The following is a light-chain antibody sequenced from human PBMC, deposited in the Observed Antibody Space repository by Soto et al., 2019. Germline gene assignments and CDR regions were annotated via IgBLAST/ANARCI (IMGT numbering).Light chain of an antibody. CDR3: QQYNSYSRT. CDR1: QSVRTY. J-gene: IGKJ2*01. CDR2: DAS. V-gene: IGKV3-11*01. Sequence: EIVLTQSPVTLSLSPGERATLSCRASQSVRTYLAWYQVKPGQAPRLLIYDASRRASGVPARFSGSGSGTDFTLTISSLEPEDFATYYCQQYNSYSRTFGQGTKLEIK.